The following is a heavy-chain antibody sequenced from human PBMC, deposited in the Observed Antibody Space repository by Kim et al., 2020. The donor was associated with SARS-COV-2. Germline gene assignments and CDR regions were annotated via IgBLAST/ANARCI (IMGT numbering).Heavy chain of an antibody. CDR2: ISSSGSTI. Sequence: GGSLRLSCAASGFTFSDYYMSWIRQAPGKGLEWVSYISSSGSTIYYADSVKGRFTISRDKAKNSLYLQMNSLRAEDTAVYYCARGFYCSSTSCYFAYYYYYGMDVWGQGTTVTVSS. J-gene: IGHJ6*02. CDR3: ARGFYCSSTSCYFAYYYYYGMDV. CDR1: GFTFSDYY. D-gene: IGHD2-2*01. V-gene: IGHV3-11*01.